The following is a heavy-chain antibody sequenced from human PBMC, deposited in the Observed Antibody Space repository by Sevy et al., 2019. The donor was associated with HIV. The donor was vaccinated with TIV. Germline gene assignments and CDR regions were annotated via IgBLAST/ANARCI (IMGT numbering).Heavy chain of an antibody. Sequence: GGSLRLSCAVSGFTFSSYAIHWVRQAPGKGLQWVAVISYDGSNKDYADSVKGRFTISRDNSKNTLYLQMNSLRAEDTAVYYCARDTGYSGYEQALDYWGQGTLVTVSS. CDR2: ISYDGSNK. J-gene: IGHJ4*02. V-gene: IGHV3-30-3*01. D-gene: IGHD5-12*01. CDR1: GFTFSSYA. CDR3: ARDTGYSGYEQALDY.